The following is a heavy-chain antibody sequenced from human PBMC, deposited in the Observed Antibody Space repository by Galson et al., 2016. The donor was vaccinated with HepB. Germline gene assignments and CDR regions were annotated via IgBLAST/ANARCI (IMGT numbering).Heavy chain of an antibody. CDR3: AAYSGSYHEDYFDD. J-gene: IGHJ4*02. Sequence: QSGAEVKKPGEPLKISCKASGYSFTTYWIGWVRQMPGKGLEWMGIIYPRDPDTKYNPSFQGRVTISADKSITTAYLQWSTLRASDTAMYYCAAYSGSYHEDYFDDWGQGTPVTVSS. V-gene: IGHV5-51*01. D-gene: IGHD1-26*01. CDR1: GYSFTTYW. CDR2: IYPRDPDT.